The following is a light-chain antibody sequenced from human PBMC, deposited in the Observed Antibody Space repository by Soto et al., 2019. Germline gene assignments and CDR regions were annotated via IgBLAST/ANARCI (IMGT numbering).Light chain of an antibody. CDR2: SNN. V-gene: IGLV1-44*01. Sequence: QSVLTQPPSASGTPGRRVTISCSGSTSNIGSNTVNWYQQLPGTAPKLLIYSNNQRPSGVPDRFSGSTSGTSASLAISGLQSEDASDYYCATWDDSLNAYVFGTGTKLTVL. J-gene: IGLJ1*01. CDR3: ATWDDSLNAYV. CDR1: TSNIGSNT.